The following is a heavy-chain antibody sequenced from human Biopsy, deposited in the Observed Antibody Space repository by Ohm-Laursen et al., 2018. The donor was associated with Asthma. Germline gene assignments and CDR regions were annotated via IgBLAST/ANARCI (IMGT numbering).Heavy chain of an antibody. CDR2: IYSGGTS. J-gene: IGHJ4*02. V-gene: IGHV3-53*01. CDR1: GFAVSRDY. CDR3: ARGDSSNWSHYYFDY. Sequence: SLRSCAAPGFAVSRDYMFWVRQAPGKGLEWVSVIYSGGTSHTADSVRGRFTISRDYSKNTLYLQMHSLRAEDTAVYYCARGDSSNWSHYYFDYWGQGTLVTVSS. D-gene: IGHD3-22*01.